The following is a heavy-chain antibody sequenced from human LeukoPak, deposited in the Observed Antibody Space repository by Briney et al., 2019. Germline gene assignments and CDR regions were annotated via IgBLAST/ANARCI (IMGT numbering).Heavy chain of an antibody. Sequence: SETLSLTCTVSGRSISSYYCSWIRQPPGKGLEWIGYIYYSGSTNYNPSLKSRVTISVDTSKNQFSLKLSSVTAADTAVYYCARVSGSITMVRGVYYYYYYMDVWGKGTTVTVSS. CDR2: IYYSGST. CDR1: GRSISSYY. V-gene: IGHV4-59*01. J-gene: IGHJ6*03. CDR3: ARVSGSITMVRGVYYYYYYMDV. D-gene: IGHD3-10*01.